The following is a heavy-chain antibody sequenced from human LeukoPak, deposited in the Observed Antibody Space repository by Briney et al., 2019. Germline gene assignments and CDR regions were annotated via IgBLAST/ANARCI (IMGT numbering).Heavy chain of an antibody. Sequence: GGSLRLSCAASGFTFNNYAMHWVRQAPGKGLEYVSSISSNGGSTYYANSVKGRFTISRENSQNTLYLRMGSLRAEDMAVYYCARASWYSSSLTLDFWGQGSLVTVSS. CDR1: GFTFNNYA. J-gene: IGHJ4*02. D-gene: IGHD6-19*01. CDR3: ARASWYSSSLTLDF. V-gene: IGHV3-64*01. CDR2: ISSNGGST.